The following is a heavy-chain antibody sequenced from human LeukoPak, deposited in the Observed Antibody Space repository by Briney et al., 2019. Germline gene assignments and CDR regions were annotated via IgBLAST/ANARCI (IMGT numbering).Heavy chain of an antibody. CDR2: ISSSSSYI. Sequence: GGSLRLSCAASGFTFSSYSMNWVRQAPGKGLEWVSSISSSSSYIYYADSVKGRFTISRDNAKNSLYLKMNSLRAEDTAVYYCARDSSGWEPVGYWGQGTLVTVSS. CDR3: ARDSSGWEPVGY. V-gene: IGHV3-21*04. CDR1: GFTFSSYS. J-gene: IGHJ4*02. D-gene: IGHD6-19*01.